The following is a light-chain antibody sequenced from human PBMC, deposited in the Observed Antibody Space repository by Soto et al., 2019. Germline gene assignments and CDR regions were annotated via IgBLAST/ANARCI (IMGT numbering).Light chain of an antibody. Sequence: QSVLTQSPSASGTPGQSVTISCSGSRSNIRSNAVNWYQQLPGTAPKLLIYSDNQRPSGVPERFSGSKSGTSASLVISGLQSEDEADYYCAAWDDSLSGFVVFGGGTK. V-gene: IGLV1-44*01. CDR3: AAWDDSLSGFVV. CDR2: SDN. J-gene: IGLJ2*01. CDR1: RSNIRSNA.